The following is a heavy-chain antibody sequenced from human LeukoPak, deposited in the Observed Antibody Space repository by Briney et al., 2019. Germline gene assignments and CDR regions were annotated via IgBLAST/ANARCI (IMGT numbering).Heavy chain of an antibody. CDR3: AKDDYYGSGSPVY. CDR2: IRYDGNNR. J-gene: IGHJ4*02. V-gene: IGHV3-30*02. Sequence: GGSLRLSCTTSGLTFSNYGFHWVRRAPGKGLEWVAFIRYDGNNRWYADSVKGRFSVSRDNSKNTLYLQMNSLRAEDTAVYYCAKDDYYGSGSPVYWGQGTLVTVSS. CDR1: GLTFSNYG. D-gene: IGHD3-10*01.